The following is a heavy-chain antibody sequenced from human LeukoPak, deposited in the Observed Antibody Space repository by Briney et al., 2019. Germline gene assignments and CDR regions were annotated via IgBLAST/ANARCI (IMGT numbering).Heavy chain of an antibody. Sequence: PGGSLRLSCAASGFTFSDYWMHWVRQAPGKGLVWVSRIKSDGGLTNYADSVKGRFTISRDNTKNTLYLQLNSLRAEDTAVYYCARARGSFDYWGQGTLVTVSS. V-gene: IGHV3-74*01. CDR3: ARARGSFDY. CDR2: IKSDGGLT. J-gene: IGHJ4*02. CDR1: GFTFSDYW. D-gene: IGHD3-16*01.